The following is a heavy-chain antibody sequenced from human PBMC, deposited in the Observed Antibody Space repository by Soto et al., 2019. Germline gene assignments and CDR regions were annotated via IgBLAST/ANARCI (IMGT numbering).Heavy chain of an antibody. D-gene: IGHD1-26*01. Sequence: QVHLVQSGAEVKKPGSSVKVSFTAPGGTFGTYIISWVRQGPGQGLEWMGGIIPIFGTTTYAQKFQGRVTITADESSGTAYMDLSSLRSGATALYYCTVRSMGDVDSWGQGTLVAVSS. CDR1: GGTFGTYI. J-gene: IGHJ4*02. V-gene: IGHV1-69*01. CDR2: IIPIFGTT. CDR3: TVRSMGDVDS.